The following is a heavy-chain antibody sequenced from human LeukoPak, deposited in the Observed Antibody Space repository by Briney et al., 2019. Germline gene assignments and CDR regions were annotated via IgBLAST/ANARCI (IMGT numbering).Heavy chain of an antibody. J-gene: IGHJ4*02. CDR1: GGSISSGGYY. CDR3: ARDLSGSYRGHFDY. Sequence: SETLSLTCTVSGGSISSGGYYWSWIRQPPGKGLEWIGYIYHSGSTYYNPSLKSRVTISVDRSKNQFSLKLSSVTAADTAVYYCARDLSGSYRGHFDYWGQGTLVTVSS. CDR2: IYHSGST. V-gene: IGHV4-30-2*01. D-gene: IGHD1-26*01.